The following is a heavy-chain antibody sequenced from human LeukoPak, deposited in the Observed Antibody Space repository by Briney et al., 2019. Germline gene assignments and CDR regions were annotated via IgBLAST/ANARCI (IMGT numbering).Heavy chain of an antibody. CDR1: GFTFDDYA. J-gene: IGHJ4*02. D-gene: IGHD3-10*01. CDR2: ISWNSGSI. Sequence: GGSLRLSCAASGFTFDDYAMHWVRQAPGKGLEWVTGISWNSGSIDYADSVKGRFTISRDNARKSLYLQMNSLRAEATALYYCAKDISYYYGSGSSLFDYWGQGTLVTVSS. CDR3: AKDISYYYGSGSSLFDY. V-gene: IGHV3-9*01.